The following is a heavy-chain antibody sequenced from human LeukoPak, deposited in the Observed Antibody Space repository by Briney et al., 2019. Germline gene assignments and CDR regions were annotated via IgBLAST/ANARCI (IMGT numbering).Heavy chain of an antibody. CDR3: ARDDWEYQLLYPPQFDY. D-gene: IGHD2-2*02. CDR2: IFYSGNT. V-gene: IGHV4-59*01. J-gene: IGHJ4*02. CDR1: GGSISIYY. Sequence: SETLSLTCTVSGGSISIYYWSWIRQPPGKGLEWIGYIFYSGNTIYNPSLKSRVTISVDTSKNQFSLKLASVTAADTAVYYCARDDWEYQLLYPPQFDYWGQGTLVTVSS.